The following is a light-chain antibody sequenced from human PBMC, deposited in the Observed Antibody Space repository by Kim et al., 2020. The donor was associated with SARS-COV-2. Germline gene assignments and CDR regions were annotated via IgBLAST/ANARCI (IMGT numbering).Light chain of an antibody. CDR1: KLGDKY. Sequence: SVSPGQTATITCSGDKLGDKYVCWYQQKPGQSPTLVIYQDTKRPSGIPERFSGSNSGNTATLTISGTQAMDEADYYCQAWATSTVVFGGGTQLTVL. CDR2: QDT. CDR3: QAWATSTVV. J-gene: IGLJ2*01. V-gene: IGLV3-1*01.